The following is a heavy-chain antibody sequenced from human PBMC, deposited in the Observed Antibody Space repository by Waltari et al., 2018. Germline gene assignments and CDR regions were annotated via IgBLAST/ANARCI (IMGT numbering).Heavy chain of an antibody. Sequence: EVQLLESGGGLVQPGGSLRLSCVASGLTFSNYVMNWVRQAPGKGLGWCPAISAGGDVTYYADSVKGRFTISTDNSKNTLYLQMNSLRAEDTAVYYCAKGPYCSGGNCYQPYFDYWGQGTLVTVSS. D-gene: IGHD2-15*01. V-gene: IGHV3-23*01. CDR1: GLTFSNYV. CDR3: AKGPYCSGGNCYQPYFDY. J-gene: IGHJ4*02. CDR2: ISAGGDVT.